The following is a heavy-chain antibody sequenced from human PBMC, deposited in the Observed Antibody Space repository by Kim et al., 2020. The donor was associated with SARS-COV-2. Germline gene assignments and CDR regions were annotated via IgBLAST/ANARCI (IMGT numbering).Heavy chain of an antibody. D-gene: IGHD3-10*01. J-gene: IGHJ4*02. V-gene: IGHV3-48*02. Sequence: YAASVKGRLTISRDDVKKSVFLQMNSRRDEDTAVYYCTTDSEGITAFDSWGQGTPVTVSS. CDR3: TTDSEGITAFDS.